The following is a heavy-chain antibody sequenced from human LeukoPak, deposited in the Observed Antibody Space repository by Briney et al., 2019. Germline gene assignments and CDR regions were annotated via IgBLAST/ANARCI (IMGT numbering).Heavy chain of an antibody. CDR2: IYTSGST. CDR1: GASISSYY. Sequence: SETLSLTCTVSGASISSYYWSWIRQPAGKGLEWIGRIYTSGSTNYNPSLKSRVTMSVDTSKNQFSLKLSSVTAADTAVYYCARDPRTIAVAGDDAFDIWGQGTMVTVSS. V-gene: IGHV4-4*07. D-gene: IGHD6-19*01. J-gene: IGHJ3*02. CDR3: ARDPRTIAVAGDDAFDI.